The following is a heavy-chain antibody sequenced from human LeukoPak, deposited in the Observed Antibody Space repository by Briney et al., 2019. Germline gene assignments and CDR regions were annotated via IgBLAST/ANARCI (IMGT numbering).Heavy chain of an antibody. CDR1: VGSINTYY. D-gene: IGHD6-13*01. Sequence: SETLSLTCTVSVGSINTYYWSWIRQPPGKGLEWIGYIHYSGTTNYSPSLKSRVTMSVDKSKNQFSLNLSSVTAADTAVYYCARGIADPYSFDSWGQGTLVTVSS. CDR3: ARGIADPYSFDS. CDR2: IHYSGTT. V-gene: IGHV4-59*12. J-gene: IGHJ4*02.